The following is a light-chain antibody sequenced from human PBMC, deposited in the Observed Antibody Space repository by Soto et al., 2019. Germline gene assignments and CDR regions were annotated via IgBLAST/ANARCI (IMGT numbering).Light chain of an antibody. Sequence: EIVMTQSPATRSVYPVERATLSCRASQSVSSNLAWYQQKPGQAPRLLIYDASNRATGIPARFSGSGSGTDFTLTISSLEPEDFAVYYCQQRSNWPPLTFGQGTRLEIK. CDR2: DAS. CDR3: QQRSNWPPLT. CDR1: QSVSSN. J-gene: IGKJ5*01. V-gene: IGKV3-11*01.